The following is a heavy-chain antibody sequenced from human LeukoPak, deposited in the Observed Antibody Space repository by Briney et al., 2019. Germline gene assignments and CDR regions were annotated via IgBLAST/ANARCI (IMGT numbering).Heavy chain of an antibody. J-gene: IGHJ4*02. Sequence: GGSLRLSCAASGFTFASYAMTWVRQAPGKGLEWVSLISDTGTNTYYTDSVKGRFTISRDNSKNSLFLQMNSLRADDTAVYYYVKGRWIPDYWGQGTLVTVSS. D-gene: IGHD1-1*01. CDR3: VKGRWIPDY. CDR2: ISDTGTNT. V-gene: IGHV3-23*01. CDR1: GFTFASYA.